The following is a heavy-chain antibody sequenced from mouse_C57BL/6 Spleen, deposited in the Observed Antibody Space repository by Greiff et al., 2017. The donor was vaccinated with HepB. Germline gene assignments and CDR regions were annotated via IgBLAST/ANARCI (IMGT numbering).Heavy chain of an antibody. J-gene: IGHJ1*03. CDR3: ARGGEGNYYWYFDV. V-gene: IGHV1-26*01. Sequence: EVQLQQSGPELVKPGASVKISCKASGYTFTDYYMNWVKQSHGKSLEWIGDINPNNGGTSYNQKFKGKATLTVDKSSSTAYMELRSLTSEDSAVYYCARGGEGNYYWYFDVWGTGTTVTVSS. D-gene: IGHD1-3*01. CDR1: GYTFTDYY. CDR2: INPNNGGT.